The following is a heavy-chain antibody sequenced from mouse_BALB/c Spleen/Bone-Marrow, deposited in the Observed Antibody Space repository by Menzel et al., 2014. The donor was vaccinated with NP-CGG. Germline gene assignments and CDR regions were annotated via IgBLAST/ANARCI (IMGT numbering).Heavy chain of an antibody. V-gene: IGHV1S137*01. CDR3: ARGFLGYFDY. Sequence: VQLQQSGPELVRPGVSVKISCKGSGYTFTDYPMHWVKQSHAKSLEWIGVIGIYSGNTNYNQNFKGKAKMTVDKSSSTVYMELARLTSEDSAIYHCARGFLGYFDYWGQGTTLTVSS. CDR2: IGIYSGNT. CDR1: GYTFTDYP. J-gene: IGHJ2*01.